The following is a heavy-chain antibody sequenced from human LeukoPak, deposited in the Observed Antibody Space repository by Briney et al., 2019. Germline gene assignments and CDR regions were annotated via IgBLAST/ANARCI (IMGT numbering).Heavy chain of an antibody. J-gene: IGHJ4*02. V-gene: IGHV4-59*11. CDR1: GGSISCHY. Sequence: PSETLSLTCSVSGGSISCHYWGWIRQPPGKGLEWIGYNYYSGRTNYNPSLKSRVTISVDTSKNQFSLKLSSVTAADTAVYYCARGGLGPHYYFDYWGQGTLVTVSS. CDR3: ARGGLGPHYYFDY. CDR2: NYYSGRT. D-gene: IGHD6-19*01.